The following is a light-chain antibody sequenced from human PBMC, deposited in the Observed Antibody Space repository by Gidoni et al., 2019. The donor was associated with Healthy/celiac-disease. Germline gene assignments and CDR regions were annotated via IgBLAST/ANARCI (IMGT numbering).Light chain of an antibody. V-gene: IGKV3-15*01. CDR2: GAS. CDR1: QSVSSN. Sequence: EIVMPQSPATLSVSPGERATLSCRASQSVSSNLAWYQQKPGQAPRLLIYGASTRATGIPARFSGSGSGTEFTLTISSLQSEDFAVYYCQQYNNWRFTFGPGTKVEIK. J-gene: IGKJ3*01. CDR3: QQYNNWRFT.